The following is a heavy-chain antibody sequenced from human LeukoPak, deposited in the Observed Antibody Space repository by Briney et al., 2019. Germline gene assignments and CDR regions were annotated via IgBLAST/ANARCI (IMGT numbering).Heavy chain of an antibody. CDR1: GGTFSSYA. CDR2: ISPSGGST. D-gene: IGHD5-18*01. Sequence: ASVKVSCKASGGTFSSYAISWVRQAPGQGLEWMGIISPSGGSTSYAQKFQGRVTMTRDMSTSTVYMELSSLRSEDTAVYYCARRGAVWLQGHNNYYYYMDVWGKGTTVTVSS. J-gene: IGHJ6*03. V-gene: IGHV1-46*01. CDR3: ARRGAVWLQGHNNYYYYMDV.